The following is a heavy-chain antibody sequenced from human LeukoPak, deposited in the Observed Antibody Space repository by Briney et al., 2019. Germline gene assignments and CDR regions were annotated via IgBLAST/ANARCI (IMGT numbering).Heavy chain of an antibody. CDR1: GGSISSTTYY. CDR2: IYYSGST. J-gene: IGHJ4*02. CDR3: ASKPAPYRYYGSGSYYNY. Sequence: SETLSLTCTVSGGSISSTTYYWSWIRQPPGKGLEWIGYIYYSGSTNYNPSLKSRVTISVDTSKNQFSLKLSSVTAADTAVYYCASKPAPYRYYGSGSYYNYWGQGTLVTVSS. V-gene: IGHV4-61*01. D-gene: IGHD3-10*01.